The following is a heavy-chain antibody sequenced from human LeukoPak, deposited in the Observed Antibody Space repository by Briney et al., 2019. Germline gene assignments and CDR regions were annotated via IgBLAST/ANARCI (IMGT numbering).Heavy chain of an antibody. D-gene: IGHD6-13*01. CDR3: ARVQQPSGIQGYYYGMDV. CDR1: GFTFSAYA. J-gene: IGHJ6*02. Sequence: GGSLRLSCTASGFTFSAYAMMWVRQAPGKGPEWVSAIRGGGTSEFYADSVKGRFTISRDNAKNSLYLQMNSLRAEDTAVYYCARVQQPSGIQGYYYGMDVWGQGTTVTVSS. CDR2: IRGGGTSE. V-gene: IGHV3-69-1*02.